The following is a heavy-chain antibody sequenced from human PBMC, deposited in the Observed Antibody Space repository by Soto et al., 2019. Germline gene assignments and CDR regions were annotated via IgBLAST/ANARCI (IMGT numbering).Heavy chain of an antibody. CDR2: ISYDGSNK. J-gene: IGHJ6*02. V-gene: IGHV3-30-3*01. D-gene: IGHD6-13*01. CDR1: GFTFSSYA. CDR3: AREDSSWYNYYYYYGMDV. Sequence: PGGSLRLSCAASGFTFSSYAMHWVRQAPGKGLEWVAVISYDGSNKYYADSVKGRFTISRDNSKNTLYLQMNSLRAEDTAVYYCAREDSSWYNYYYYYGMDVWGQGTTVTVSS.